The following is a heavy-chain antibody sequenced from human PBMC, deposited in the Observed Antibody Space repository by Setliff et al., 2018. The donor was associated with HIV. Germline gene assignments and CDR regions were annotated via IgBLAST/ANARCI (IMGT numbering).Heavy chain of an antibody. J-gene: IGHJ4*02. Sequence: ASVKVSCKASGYTFTNYYMHWVRQAPGQGLEWMGIIYPGGARRSYAQKFQGRVTMTWDTSTGTVYMELSSLRSEDTAFYYCARSAHDSETGYWGQGTLVTVS. CDR1: GYTFTNYY. V-gene: IGHV1-46*01. CDR3: ARSAHDSETGY. D-gene: IGHD5-12*01. CDR2: IYPGGARR.